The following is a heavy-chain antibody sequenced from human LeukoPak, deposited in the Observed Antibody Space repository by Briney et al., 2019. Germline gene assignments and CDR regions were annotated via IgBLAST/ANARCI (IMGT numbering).Heavy chain of an antibody. CDR2: MNPNSGNT. J-gene: IGHJ4*02. CDR3: ARGTPLIAAAGDY. Sequence: ASVKVSCKASGYAFTSYDINWVRQATGQGLEWMGWMNPNSGNTGYAQKFQGRVTMTRNTSISTAYMELSSLRSEDTAVYYCARGTPLIAAAGDYWGQGTLVTVSS. D-gene: IGHD6-13*01. V-gene: IGHV1-8*02. CDR1: GYAFTSYD.